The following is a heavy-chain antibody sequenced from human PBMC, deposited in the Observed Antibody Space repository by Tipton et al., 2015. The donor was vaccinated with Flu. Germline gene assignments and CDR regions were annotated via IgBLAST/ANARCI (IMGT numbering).Heavy chain of an antibody. J-gene: IGHJ4*02. Sequence: LRLSCSVSGYFIGSDYYWSWIRQPPGKGLEWIGYIYYSGYTNYNPSLKSRVTISADTSKNQFSLKMTSVTAADTALYYCASRPLLRSLQYWGQGILVTVSS. CDR3: ASRPLLRSLQY. V-gene: IGHV4-30-4*01. CDR2: IYYSGYT. D-gene: IGHD3-3*01. CDR1: GYFIGSDYY.